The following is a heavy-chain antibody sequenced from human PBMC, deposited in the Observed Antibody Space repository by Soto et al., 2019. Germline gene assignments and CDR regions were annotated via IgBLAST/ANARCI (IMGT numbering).Heavy chain of an antibody. CDR1: GFTFRSYG. CDR3: AKEISDYFDSSVYFFDC. CDR2: ISYDGSNN. Sequence: LRLSCAASGFTFRSYGMHWVRQAPGKGLEWVAVISYDGSNNYYADSVKGRFTISRDNSKNTLYLQMNSLRTEDTAVYYCAKEISDYFDSSVYFFDCWGQGTLVTVSS. J-gene: IGHJ4*02. V-gene: IGHV3-30*18. D-gene: IGHD3-22*01.